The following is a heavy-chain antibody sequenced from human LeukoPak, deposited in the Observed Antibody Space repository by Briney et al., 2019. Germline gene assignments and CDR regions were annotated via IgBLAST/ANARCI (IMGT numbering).Heavy chain of an antibody. J-gene: IGHJ5*02. V-gene: IGHV3-7*01. D-gene: IGHD2-2*01. CDR2: IKYDGIEK. CDR1: GFTFSKYW. Sequence: GGSLRLSCAASGFTFSKYWMSWVRQAPGKGLEWVANIKYDGIEKYYMDSVRGRFTIARDNAKNWLFLQMNSLRAEDTAVYYCARDLVTVPSGDWFDPWGQGTLVTVSA. CDR3: ARDLVTVPSGDWFDP.